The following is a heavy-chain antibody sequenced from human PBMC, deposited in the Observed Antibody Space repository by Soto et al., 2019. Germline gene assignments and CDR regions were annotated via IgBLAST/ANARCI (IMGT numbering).Heavy chain of an antibody. D-gene: IGHD2-15*01. Sequence: PGESLKISCKVSGYFFTTYWIGWVRQMPGKGLEWMGIIHPGDSDIRYSPSFQGQVTIVADRSISTAYLQWSSLKASDTAMYYCARPYCSGGRCYPNYFDYWGQGPLVTVSS. CDR3: ARPYCSGGRCYPNYFDY. CDR2: IHPGDSDI. CDR1: GYFFTTYW. J-gene: IGHJ4*02. V-gene: IGHV5-51*01.